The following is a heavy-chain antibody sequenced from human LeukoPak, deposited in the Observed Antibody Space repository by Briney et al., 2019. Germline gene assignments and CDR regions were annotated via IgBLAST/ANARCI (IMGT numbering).Heavy chain of an antibody. Sequence: SETLSLTCTVTGGSISSYYWSWIRQPPGKGLEWIGYIYYSGSTNYNPSLKSRVTISVDTSKNQFSLKLTSLTAADTAVYYCARAGVSSGYWSLWGQGTLVAVSS. V-gene: IGHV4-59*01. CDR2: IYYSGST. CDR3: ARAGVSSGYWSL. CDR1: GGSISSYY. D-gene: IGHD3-22*01. J-gene: IGHJ4*02.